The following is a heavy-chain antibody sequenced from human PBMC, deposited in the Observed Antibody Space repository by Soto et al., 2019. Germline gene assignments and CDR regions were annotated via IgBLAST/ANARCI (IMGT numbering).Heavy chain of an antibody. J-gene: IGHJ4*02. CDR1: GASISSSSYY. V-gene: IGHV4-39*02. CDR2: IYYRGST. Sequence: SETLSLTCTVSGASISSSSYYWAWIRQPPGKGLEWIGSIYYRGSTDYNPSLKSRVTISVDTSKNHFSLKLNSVTAADTAVYYWARPNTSGSIVGFDSWGQGTLVTVYS. D-gene: IGHD3-22*01. CDR3: ARPNTSGSIVGFDS.